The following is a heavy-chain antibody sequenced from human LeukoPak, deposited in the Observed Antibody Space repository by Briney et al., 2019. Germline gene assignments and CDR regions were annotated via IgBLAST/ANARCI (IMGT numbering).Heavy chain of an antibody. CDR1: GYTFTSFD. D-gene: IGHD3-22*01. CDR3: ARTVDSSGFSSFQH. CDR2: MNPNSGDT. V-gene: IGHV1-8*03. J-gene: IGHJ1*01. Sequence: ASVKVSCKASGYTFTSFDINWVRQATGQGLEWMGWMNPNSGDTAYAQNFQGRVTISRTTSQSTAYMELSSLRSEDTAVYYCARTVDSSGFSSFQHWGQGTLVTVSS.